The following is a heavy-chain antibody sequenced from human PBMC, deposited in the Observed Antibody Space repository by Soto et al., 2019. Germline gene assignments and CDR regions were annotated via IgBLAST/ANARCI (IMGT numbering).Heavy chain of an antibody. CDR3: ARVEYSSSSSTTINYYYYYMDV. V-gene: IGHV4-61*01. J-gene: IGHJ6*03. CDR1: GGSVSSGSYY. Sequence: SETLSLTFTVSGGSVSSGSYYWSRIRQPPGKGLEWIGYIYYSGSTNYNPSLKSRVTISVDTSKNQFSLKLSSVTAADTAVYYCARVEYSSSSSTTINYYYYYMDVWGKGTTVTVSS. D-gene: IGHD6-6*01. CDR2: IYYSGST.